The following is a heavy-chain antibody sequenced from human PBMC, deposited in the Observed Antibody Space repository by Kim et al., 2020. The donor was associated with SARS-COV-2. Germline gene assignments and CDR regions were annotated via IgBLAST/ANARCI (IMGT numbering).Heavy chain of an antibody. D-gene: IGHD3-10*01. J-gene: IGHJ4*02. V-gene: IGHV4-4*02. CDR3: ARDNRYYYGSGRLFDY. Sequence: SLKSRVTISVDKSKNQFSLKLGSVTAADTAVYYCARDNRYYYGSGRLFDYWGQGTLVTVSS.